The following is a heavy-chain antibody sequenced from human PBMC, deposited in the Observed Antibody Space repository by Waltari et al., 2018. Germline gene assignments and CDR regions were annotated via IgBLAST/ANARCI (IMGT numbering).Heavy chain of an antibody. CDR2: MSYDGSSK. CDR3: AREDICRSTTCYTLDY. Sequence: QVQMVESGRGVVQPGRSLRLSCSASGFTFSSYSIHWVRQAPGKGLEWVALMSYDGSSKYYADSVKGRFTVSRDNSKNTVYLQLNSLRVEDTAVYYCAREDICRSTTCYTLDYWGLGTLVTVSS. J-gene: IGHJ4*02. D-gene: IGHD2-2*02. V-gene: IGHV3-30*01. CDR1: GFTFSSYS.